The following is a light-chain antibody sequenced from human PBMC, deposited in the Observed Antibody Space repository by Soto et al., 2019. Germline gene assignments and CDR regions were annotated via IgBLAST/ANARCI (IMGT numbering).Light chain of an antibody. CDR1: QSVSSN. J-gene: IGKJ4*01. CDR3: QPYNYWPLT. CDR2: GAS. Sequence: EIVMTQSPATLSVSPGERATLSCRASQSVSSNLAWYQQKPGQAPRLLIYGASTRATGIPARFSGSGSGTEFTLTISSLQSEDFAVYYCQPYNYWPLTFSGGTKVDIK. V-gene: IGKV3-15*01.